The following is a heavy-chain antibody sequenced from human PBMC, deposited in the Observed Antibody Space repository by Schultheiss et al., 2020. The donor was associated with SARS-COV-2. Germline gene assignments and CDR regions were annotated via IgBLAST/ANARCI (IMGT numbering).Heavy chain of an antibody. D-gene: IGHD1-14*01. CDR1: GGSISSSSYY. Sequence: SETLSLTCTVSGGSISSSSYYWGWIRQPPGKGLEWIGEINHSGSTNYNPSLKSRVTISVDTSKNQFSLKLSSVTAADTAVYYCARDLGKRNHGDEGYWGQGTLVTVSS. J-gene: IGHJ4*02. CDR2: INHSGST. CDR3: ARDLGKRNHGDEGY. V-gene: IGHV4-39*07.